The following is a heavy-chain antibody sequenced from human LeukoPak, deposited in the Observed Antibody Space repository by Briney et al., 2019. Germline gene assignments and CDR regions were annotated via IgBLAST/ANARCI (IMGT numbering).Heavy chain of an antibody. CDR2: INWNGGST. CDR1: GFPFNDHG. V-gene: IGHV3-20*01. J-gene: IGHJ4*02. Sequence: PGGSLRLSCAASGFPFNDHGMIWVRQAPGKGLEWVSGINWNGGSTGYADSVKGRFTISRDNAKISLYLQMNNLRAEDTALYHCARADSNGWISDYWGQGTLVTVSS. CDR3: ARADSNGWISDY. D-gene: IGHD6-19*01.